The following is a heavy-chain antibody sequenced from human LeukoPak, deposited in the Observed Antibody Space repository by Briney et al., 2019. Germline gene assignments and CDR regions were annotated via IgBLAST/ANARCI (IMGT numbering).Heavy chain of an antibody. J-gene: IGHJ4*02. CDR3: ARSWAGYPFDY. CDR2: ISYDGSDK. CDR1: GFTFSSYA. Sequence: GGSLRLSCAASGFTFSSYAMHWVRQASGKGLEWVAVISYDGSDKYYADSVKGRFTISRDNSKNTLYLQMNSLRAEDTAVYYCARSWAGYPFDYWGQGTLVTVSS. D-gene: IGHD3/OR15-3a*01. V-gene: IGHV3-30-3*01.